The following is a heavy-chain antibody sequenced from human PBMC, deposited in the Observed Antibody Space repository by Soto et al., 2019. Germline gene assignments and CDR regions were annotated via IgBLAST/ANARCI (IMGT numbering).Heavy chain of an antibody. CDR1: GYTFTSYA. CDR3: ARSIVVVASFDY. J-gene: IGHJ4*02. CDR2: INAGNGNT. V-gene: IGHV1-3*01. Sequence: ASVKVSCKASGYTFTSYAMHWVRQAPGQRLEWMGWINAGNGNTKYSQKFQGRVTITRDTSASTAYMELSSLRSEDTAVYYCARSIVVVASFDYWGQGTLVTVSS. D-gene: IGHD3-22*01.